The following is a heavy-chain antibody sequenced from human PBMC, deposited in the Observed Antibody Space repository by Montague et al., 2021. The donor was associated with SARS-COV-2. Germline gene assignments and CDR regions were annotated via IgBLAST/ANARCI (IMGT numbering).Heavy chain of an antibody. CDR2: ISYDGSNK. D-gene: IGHD5-18*01. V-gene: IGHV3-30*04. CDR3: ARTVTAMVSDPIDY. Sequence: SRRLSCVASGFIFSSYAMHWVRQAPGKGLEWVAVISYDGSNKYYVDSVKGRFTISRDNSKNTLYLQMNSLRAEDTAVYYCARTVTAMVSDPIDYWGQGTLVTVSS. CDR1: GFIFSSYA. J-gene: IGHJ4*02.